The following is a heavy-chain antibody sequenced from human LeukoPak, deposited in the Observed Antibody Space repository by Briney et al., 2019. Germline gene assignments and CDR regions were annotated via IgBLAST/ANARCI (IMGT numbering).Heavy chain of an antibody. J-gene: IGHJ4*02. CDR2: IWYDGSNK. D-gene: IGHD3-16*01. V-gene: IGHV3-33*06. Sequence: GGSLRLSCASSGFTFSSYGMHWVRQAPGKGLEWVAVIWYDGSNKYYADSVKGRFTISRDNSKNTLYLQMNSLRAEDTAVYYCAKDLDDSVRGSRTDMIDYWGQGTLVTVSS. CDR1: GFTFSSYG. CDR3: AKDLDDSVRGSRTDMIDY.